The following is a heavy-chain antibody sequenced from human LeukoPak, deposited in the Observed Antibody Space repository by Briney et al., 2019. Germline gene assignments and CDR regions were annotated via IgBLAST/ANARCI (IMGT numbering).Heavy chain of an antibody. J-gene: IGHJ5*02. V-gene: IGHV4-30-4*08. CDR1: GGSISSGDYY. CDR3: ARETLNNWFDP. Sequence: SQTLSLTCTVSGGSISSGDYYWSWIRQPPGKGLEWIGYIYYSGSTCYNPSLKSRVTISVDTSKNQFSLKLSSVTAADTAVYYCARETLNNWFDPWGQGTLVTVSS. CDR2: IYYSGST.